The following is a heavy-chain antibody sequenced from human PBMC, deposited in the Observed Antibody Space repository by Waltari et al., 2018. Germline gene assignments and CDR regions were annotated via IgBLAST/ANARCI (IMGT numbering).Heavy chain of an antibody. D-gene: IGHD2-21*02. CDR1: GYTLPALS. CDR3: ATLPLTYCGGDCPYFQH. CDR2: FDPEEGEL. Sequence: QVQLVQSGAEVRKPGASVKVSCTVSGYTLPALSFHWVRQAPGKGIEWIGGFDPEEGELIYAQNFQGRVTMTEDTSTDSAYMELSSLISEDTAVYYCATLPLTYCGGDCPYFQHWGQGTLVTVSS. J-gene: IGHJ1*01. V-gene: IGHV1-24*01.